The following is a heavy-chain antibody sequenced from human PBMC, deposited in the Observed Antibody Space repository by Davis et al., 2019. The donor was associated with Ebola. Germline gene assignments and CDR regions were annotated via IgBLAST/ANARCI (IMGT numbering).Heavy chain of an antibody. CDR2: ISGDGTNT. D-gene: IGHD5-12*01. V-gene: IGHV3-48*02. CDR3: ARSSGYGLY. J-gene: IGHJ4*02. CDR1: GFTFNNYA. Sequence: EGSLRLSCAASGFTFNNYAMTWVRQAPGKGLEWISLISGDGTNTYYADSVRGRFTISRDNAKNSLYLQMNSLRDEDTAVYYCARSSGYGLYWGQGALVTVSS.